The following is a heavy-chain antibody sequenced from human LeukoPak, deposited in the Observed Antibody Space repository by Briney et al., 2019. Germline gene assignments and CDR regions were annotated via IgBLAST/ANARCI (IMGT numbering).Heavy chain of an antibody. D-gene: IGHD3-10*01. CDR3: AKRGVVIRVFLVGFHKEAYYFDS. V-gene: IGHV3-23*01. CDR1: GITLSNYG. J-gene: IGHJ4*02. CDR2: LSGSGGGT. Sequence: GGSLRLSCAVSGITLSNYGMSWVRQAPGKGLEWVAGLSGSGGGTNYADSVQGRFTISRDNPKNTLYLQMNSLRAEDTAVYFCAKRGVVIRVFLVGFHKEAYYFDSWGQGALVTASS.